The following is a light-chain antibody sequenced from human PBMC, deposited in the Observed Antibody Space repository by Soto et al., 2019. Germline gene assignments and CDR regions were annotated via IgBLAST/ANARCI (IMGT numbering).Light chain of an antibody. V-gene: IGLV2-23*02. CDR1: SSDVGSYNL. CDR3: CSYAGSSTHVV. CDR2: EVS. J-gene: IGLJ2*01. Sequence: QSVLTQSASVSGSPGQSITISCTGTSSDVGSYNLVSWYQQHPGKAPKLMIYEVSKRPSGVSNRFSGSKSGNTASLTISGLQAEDEADYYCCSYAGSSTHVVFGGGTKLTVL.